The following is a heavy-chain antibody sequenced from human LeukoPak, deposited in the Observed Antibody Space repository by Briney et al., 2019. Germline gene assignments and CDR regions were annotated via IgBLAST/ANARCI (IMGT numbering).Heavy chain of an antibody. CDR3: ARDPRFLEWLYYYFDY. J-gene: IGHJ4*02. Sequence: ASVKVSCKASGYTFTGYYMHWVRQAPGQGLEWMGWINSNSGGTNYAQKFQGRVTMTRDTSISTAYMELSRLRSDDTAVYYCARDPRFLEWLYYYFDYWGQGTLVTVSS. V-gene: IGHV1-2*02. D-gene: IGHD3-3*01. CDR2: INSNSGGT. CDR1: GYTFTGYY.